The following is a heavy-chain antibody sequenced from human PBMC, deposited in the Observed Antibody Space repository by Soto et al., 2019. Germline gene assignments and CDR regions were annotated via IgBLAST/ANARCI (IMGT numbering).Heavy chain of an antibody. CDR1: GDSISSYY. CDR2: IYTSGST. D-gene: IGHD2-15*01. Sequence: QVQLQESGPGLVKPSETLSLTCSVSGDSISSYYWSWIRQPAGKGLEWIGRIYTSGSTNYNPSLKSRPTMSVDTSQNPFPLKLGSVTAADTAVYYCASSRCSGGSCYSLDYWGQGTLVTVSS. V-gene: IGHV4-4*07. CDR3: ASSRCSGGSCYSLDY. J-gene: IGHJ4*02.